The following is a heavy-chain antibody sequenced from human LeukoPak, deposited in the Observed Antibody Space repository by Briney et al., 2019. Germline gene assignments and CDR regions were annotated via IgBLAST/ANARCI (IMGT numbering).Heavy chain of an antibody. CDR1: GGSISSSSYY. CDR2: IYYSGST. CDR3: ARTRGYYESSGFDY. Sequence: SETLSLTCTVSGGSISSSSYYWGWIRQPPGKGLEWIGSIYYSGSTYYNPSLKSRVTISVDTSKNQFSLKLSSVTAADTAVYYCARTRGYYESSGFDYWGQGTLVTVSS. V-gene: IGHV4-39*07. D-gene: IGHD3-22*01. J-gene: IGHJ4*02.